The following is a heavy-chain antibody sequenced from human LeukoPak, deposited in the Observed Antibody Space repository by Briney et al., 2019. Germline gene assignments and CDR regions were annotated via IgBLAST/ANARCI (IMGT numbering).Heavy chain of an antibody. J-gene: IGHJ4*02. CDR1: GYTFTGYY. CDR2: INPNSGGT. CDR3: ARDGELRYFDWFEDILGNAYHYFDY. V-gene: IGHV1-2*02. D-gene: IGHD3-9*01. Sequence: ASVKVSCKASGYTFTGYYVHWVRQAPGQGLEWMGWINPNSGGTNYAQKFQGRVTMTRDTSTSTVYMELSSLRSEDTAVYYCARDGELRYFDWFEDILGNAYHYFDYWGQGTLVTVSS.